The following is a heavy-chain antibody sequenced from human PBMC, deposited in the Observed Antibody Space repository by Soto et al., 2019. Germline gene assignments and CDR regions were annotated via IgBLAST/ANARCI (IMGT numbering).Heavy chain of an antibody. CDR2: ISSSGSTI. Sequence: PGGSLRLSCAASGFTFSDYYVSWIRQAPGKGLEWVSYISSSGSTIYYADSVKGRFTISRDNAKNSLYLQMNSLRAEDTAVYYCARHPSCYAPCYYYYYYYMDVWGKGTTVTVSS. V-gene: IGHV3-11*01. CDR1: GFTFSDYY. D-gene: IGHD2-2*01. J-gene: IGHJ6*03. CDR3: ARHPSCYAPCYYYYYYYMDV.